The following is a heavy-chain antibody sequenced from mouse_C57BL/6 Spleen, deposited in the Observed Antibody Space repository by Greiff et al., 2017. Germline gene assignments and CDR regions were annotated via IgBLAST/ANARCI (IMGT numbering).Heavy chain of an antibody. Sequence: QVTLKVSGPGILQSSPTLSLTCSFSGFSLSTSGMGVSWLRQPSGKGLEWLAHIYWDDDKRSNPSMKSRLTISKDTSRNQVFRQGTSVDTADTATYSCARRGGAQAIYAMDYWGQGTSVTGSS. V-gene: IGHV8-12*01. CDR2: IYWDDDK. CDR1: GFSLSTSGMG. CDR3: ARRGGAQAIYAMDY. D-gene: IGHD3-2*02. J-gene: IGHJ4*01.